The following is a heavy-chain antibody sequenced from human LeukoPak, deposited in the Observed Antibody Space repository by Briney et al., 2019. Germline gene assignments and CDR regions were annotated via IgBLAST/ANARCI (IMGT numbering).Heavy chain of an antibody. CDR2: IYYSGST. J-gene: IGHJ6*02. V-gene: IGHV4-59*08. D-gene: IGHD1-26*01. Sequence: SETLSLTCTVSGGSISSYYWSWIRQPPGKGLEWIGYIYYSGSTNYNPSLKSRVTISVDTSKNQFSLKLSSVTAADTAVYYCARAGVVGATNRPYYYYGMDVWGQGTTVAVSS. CDR1: GGSISSYY. CDR3: ARAGVVGATNRPYYYYGMDV.